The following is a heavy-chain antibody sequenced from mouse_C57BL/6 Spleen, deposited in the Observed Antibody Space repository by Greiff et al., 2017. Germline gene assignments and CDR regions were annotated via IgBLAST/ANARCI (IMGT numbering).Heavy chain of an antibody. CDR3: ARFTTVVEACAMDD. D-gene: IGHD1-1*01. V-gene: IGHV1-63*01. CDR2: IYPGGGYT. Sequence: VQLQQSGAELVRPGTSVKMSCKASGYTFTNYWIGWAKQRPGHGLEWIGDIYPGGGYTNYNEKFKGKATLTADKSSSTAYMQFSSLTSEDSAIYYCARFTTVVEACAMDDWGQGTSVTVSS. J-gene: IGHJ4*01. CDR1: GYTFTNYW.